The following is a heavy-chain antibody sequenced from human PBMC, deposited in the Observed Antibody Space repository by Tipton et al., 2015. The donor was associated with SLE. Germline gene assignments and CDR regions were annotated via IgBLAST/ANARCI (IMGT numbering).Heavy chain of an antibody. J-gene: IGHJ4*02. CDR2: IDHSGST. Sequence: GLVKPSETLSLTCAVYDGSFSDYYWSWIRQPPGRGLEWIGEIDHSGSTNHNPSLKSRVTISVDTSKNQFSLKLSSVTAADTAVYFCARSTTTMNLPRFDFWGLGTLVTVSS. CDR1: DGSFSDYY. D-gene: IGHD4-17*01. CDR3: ARSTTTMNLPRFDF. V-gene: IGHV4-34*01.